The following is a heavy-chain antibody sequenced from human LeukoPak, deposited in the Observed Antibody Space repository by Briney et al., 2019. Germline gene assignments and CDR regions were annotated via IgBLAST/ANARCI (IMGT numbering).Heavy chain of an antibody. J-gene: IGHJ3*02. V-gene: IGHV4-61*02. CDR1: GGSISSGSYY. D-gene: IGHD3-3*01. Sequence: PSQTLSLTCTVSGGSISSGSYYWSWIRQPAGKGLEWIGRIYTSGSTNYNPSLKSRVTISVDTSKNQFSLKLSSVTAADTAVYYCARKLRFLEWLSPRLDAFDIWGQGTMVTVSS. CDR2: IYTSGST. CDR3: ARKLRFLEWLSPRLDAFDI.